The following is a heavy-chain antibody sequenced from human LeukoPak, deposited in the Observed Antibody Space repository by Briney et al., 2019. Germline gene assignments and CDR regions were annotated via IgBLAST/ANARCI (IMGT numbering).Heavy chain of an antibody. V-gene: IGHV3-74*01. J-gene: IGHJ4*02. CDR1: GFTFSSYW. CDR3: ARATSACYHV. CDR2: INGDGSTT. Sequence: GGSLRLSCAASGFTFSSYWMHWVRQTPGKGLVWVSCINGDGSTTAYADSVQGRFTISRDNAKNTLYLQMNSLRAEDTAVYYCARATSACYHVWGQGTLVTVSS. D-gene: IGHD3-3*01.